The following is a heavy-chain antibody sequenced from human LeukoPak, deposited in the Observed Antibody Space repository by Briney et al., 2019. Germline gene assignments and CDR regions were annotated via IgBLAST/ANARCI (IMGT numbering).Heavy chain of an antibody. Sequence: PGGSLRLSCAASGFTFSSYSMNWVRQAPGKGLEWVSYISSSSSTIYYADSVKGRFTISRDNAKNSLSLQMNSLRAEDTAVYYCATGGDHPYWGPGTLVTVSS. J-gene: IGHJ1*01. D-gene: IGHD2-21*02. CDR2: ISSSSSTI. V-gene: IGHV3-48*04. CDR3: ATGGDHPY. CDR1: GFTFSSYS.